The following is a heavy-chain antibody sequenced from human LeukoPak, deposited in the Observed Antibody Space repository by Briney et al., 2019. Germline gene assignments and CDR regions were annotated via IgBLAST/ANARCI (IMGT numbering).Heavy chain of an antibody. Sequence: PSETLSLTCTVSGGSIGATSYYWAWIRQPPGKGLEWIGNVYYTGTTTYSHPSLKSRLTISVDTSKNYFSLTLASVTAADTAVYYCARQCEDTDYDILTGYRVPTYFDSWGRGTLVTVSS. CDR1: GGSIGATSYY. D-gene: IGHD3-9*01. J-gene: IGHJ4*02. CDR3: ARQCEDTDYDILTGYRVPTYFDS. CDR2: VYYTGTTT. V-gene: IGHV4-39*01.